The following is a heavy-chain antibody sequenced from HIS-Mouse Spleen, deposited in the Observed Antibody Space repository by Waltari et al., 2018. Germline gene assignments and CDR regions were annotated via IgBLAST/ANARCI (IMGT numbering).Heavy chain of an antibody. CDR3: ARGPQWLVLYYFDY. CDR1: GYTFTGYY. D-gene: IGHD6-19*01. V-gene: IGHV1-2*02. CDR2: INTNSGGT. Sequence: QVQLVQSGAEVKKPGASVKVSCKASGYTFTGYYMHWVRQAPGQGLEWMGKINTNSGGTDKAQKFKGRVTMTRDTASSTADMGLSRLRSDDTAVYYCARGPQWLVLYYFDYWGQGTLVTVSS. J-gene: IGHJ4*02.